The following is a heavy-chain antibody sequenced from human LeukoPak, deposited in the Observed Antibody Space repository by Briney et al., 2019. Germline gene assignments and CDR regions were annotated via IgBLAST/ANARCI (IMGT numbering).Heavy chain of an antibody. CDR3: ASPVPLGLYGSGTRNYYYGMDV. V-gene: IGHV1-2*02. J-gene: IGHJ6*02. D-gene: IGHD3-10*01. Sequence: ASVKVSCKASGYTFIGYYMHWVRQAPGQGLEWMGWINPNSGGTNYAQKFQGRVTMTRDTSISTAYMELSRLRSDDTAVYYCASPVPLGLYGSGTRNYYYGMDVWGQGTTVTVSS. CDR1: GYTFIGYY. CDR2: INPNSGGT.